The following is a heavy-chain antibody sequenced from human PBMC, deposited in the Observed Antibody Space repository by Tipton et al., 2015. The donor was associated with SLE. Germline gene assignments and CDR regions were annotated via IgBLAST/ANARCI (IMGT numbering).Heavy chain of an antibody. CDR3: AGGAGWTIDY. CDR1: GFSLSRDW. Sequence: SLRLSCVAYGFSLSRDWMNWVRQAPGKGLEWVANIKQDGSEKNYVDSVKGRFTISRDNAKSSLYLQINSLRDEDTAVYYCAGGAGWTIDYWGQGTLVTVSS. CDR2: IKQDGSEK. V-gene: IGHV3-7*03. J-gene: IGHJ4*02. D-gene: IGHD3/OR15-3a*01.